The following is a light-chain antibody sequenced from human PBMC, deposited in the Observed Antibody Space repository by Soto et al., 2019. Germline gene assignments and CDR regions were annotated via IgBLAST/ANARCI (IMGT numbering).Light chain of an antibody. CDR1: QSVSRSY. Sequence: EIVLTQSPGTLSLYPGERATLSCRASQSVSRSYLAWYQQKPGQPPRLLIYGASNRATGIPDRFSGSGSGTDFTLTIGRLEPEDFAVYYCQQYASSPPTFGGGTKVEIK. J-gene: IGKJ4*01. CDR3: QQYASSPPT. CDR2: GAS. V-gene: IGKV3-20*01.